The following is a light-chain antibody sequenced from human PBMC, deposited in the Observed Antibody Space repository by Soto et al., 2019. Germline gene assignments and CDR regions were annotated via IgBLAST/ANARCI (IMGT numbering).Light chain of an antibody. CDR1: QSISSW. J-gene: IGKJ1*01. V-gene: IGKV1-5*01. Sequence: DIQMTQSPSTLSASVGDRVTITCRASQSISSWLAWYQQKPGKAPKLLIYDASSLESGVPSRFSGSGSGTEFPLTISSLQPDDFATYYCQQYNSSPAFGQGTKVEIK. CDR2: DAS. CDR3: QQYNSSPA.